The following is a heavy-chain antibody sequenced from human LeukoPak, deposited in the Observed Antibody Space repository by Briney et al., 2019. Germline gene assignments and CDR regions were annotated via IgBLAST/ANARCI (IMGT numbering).Heavy chain of an antibody. CDR1: GFTFTSSA. CDR2: ISAYNGNT. V-gene: IGHV1-18*01. Sequence: GTSVKVSCKASGFTFTSSAMQWVRQAPGQGLEWMGWISAYNGNTNYAQNLQGRVTMTTDTSTSTAYMELRSLISDDTAVYYCASVLGATYFDYWGQGTLVTVSS. J-gene: IGHJ4*02. CDR3: ASVLGATYFDY. D-gene: IGHD1-26*01.